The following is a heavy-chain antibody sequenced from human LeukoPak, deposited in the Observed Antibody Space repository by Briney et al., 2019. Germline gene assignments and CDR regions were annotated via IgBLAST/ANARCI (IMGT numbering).Heavy chain of an antibody. Sequence: SETLSHTCTVSGGSISSYYWSWIRQPPGKGLEWIGYIYYSGSTNYNPSLKSRVTISVDTSKNQFSLKLSSVTAADTAVYYCARHYDSSGYYYVPPYFFDYWGQGTLVTVSS. J-gene: IGHJ4*02. CDR2: IYYSGST. V-gene: IGHV4-59*01. CDR3: ARHYDSSGYYYVPPYFFDY. D-gene: IGHD3-22*01. CDR1: GGSISSYY.